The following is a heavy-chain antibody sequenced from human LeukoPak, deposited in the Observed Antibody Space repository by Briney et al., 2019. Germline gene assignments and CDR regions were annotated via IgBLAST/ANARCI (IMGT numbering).Heavy chain of an antibody. CDR2: ISAYNGNT. J-gene: IGHJ6*02. D-gene: IGHD4-23*01. CDR3: ARARTVAYSSYGMDV. V-gene: IGHV1-18*01. Sequence: RASVKVSCKASGYTFTSYGISWVRQAPGQGPEWMGWISAYNGNTNYAQNLQGRVTMTTDTTTSTAYMELRSLRSDDTAVYYCARARTVAYSSYGMDVWGQGTTVTVSS. CDR1: GYTFTSYG.